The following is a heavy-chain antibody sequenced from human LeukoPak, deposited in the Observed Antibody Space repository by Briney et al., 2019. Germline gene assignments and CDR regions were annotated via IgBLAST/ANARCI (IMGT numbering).Heavy chain of an antibody. Sequence: PGRSLRLSCAASGFTFDDYAMHWVRQARGKGLEWVSGISWNSGSIGYADSVKGRFTISRDNAKNSLYLQMNSLRAEDTALYYCAKDYHGAMAFDYWGQGTLVTVSS. V-gene: IGHV3-9*01. CDR1: GFTFDDYA. CDR3: AKDYHGAMAFDY. J-gene: IGHJ4*02. D-gene: IGHD5-18*01. CDR2: ISWNSGSI.